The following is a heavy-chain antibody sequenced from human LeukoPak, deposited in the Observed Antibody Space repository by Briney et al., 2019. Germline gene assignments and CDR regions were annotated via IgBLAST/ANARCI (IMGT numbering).Heavy chain of an antibody. CDR2: FSYSGST. Sequence: SETLSLTCTVSGGSISSYYWSWIRQPAGKGLEWIGSFSYSGSTYYKPSLRSRVTISVDTPKNLFSLKLSSVTAADTAVYYCARHSSSSGYYPRPIDYWGQGTLVTVSS. CDR1: GGSISSYY. D-gene: IGHD3-22*01. CDR3: ARHSSSSGYYPRPIDY. J-gene: IGHJ4*02. V-gene: IGHV4-59*05.